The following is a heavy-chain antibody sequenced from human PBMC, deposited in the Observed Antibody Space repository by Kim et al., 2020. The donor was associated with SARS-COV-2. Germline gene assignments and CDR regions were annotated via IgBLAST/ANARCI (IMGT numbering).Heavy chain of an antibody. CDR1: GYTFTSYG. CDR2: ISAYNGNT. J-gene: IGHJ4*02. V-gene: IGHV1-18*01. CDR3: ARDSRDDSSGYYLLNDY. Sequence: ASVKVSCKASGYTFTSYGISWVRQAPGQGLEWMGWISAYNGNTNYAQKLQGRVTMTTDTSTSTAYMELRSLRSDDTAVYYCARDSRDDSSGYYLLNDYWGQGTLVTVSS. D-gene: IGHD3-22*01.